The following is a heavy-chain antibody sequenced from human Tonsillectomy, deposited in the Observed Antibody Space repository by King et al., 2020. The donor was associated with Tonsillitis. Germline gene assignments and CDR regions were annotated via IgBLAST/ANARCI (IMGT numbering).Heavy chain of an antibody. CDR3: AKDALYDILTGYVDY. V-gene: IGHV3-9*01. Sequence: QLVQSGGGSVQPGRSLRLSCAVSGFIFGDYAMHWVRQVPGKGLEWVSSISWNSGNIGYADSVKGRFTISRDQANNSLYLQMNSLRAEDTALYYCAKDALYDILTGYVDYWGQGTLVTVSS. CDR2: ISWNSGNI. CDR1: GFIFGDYA. D-gene: IGHD3-9*01. J-gene: IGHJ4*02.